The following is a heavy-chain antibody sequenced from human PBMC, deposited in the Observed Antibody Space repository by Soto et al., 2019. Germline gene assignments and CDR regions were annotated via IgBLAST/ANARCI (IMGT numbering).Heavy chain of an antibody. CDR2: INHSGST. CDR1: GGSFNSYY. Sequence: PSETLSLTCGVYGGSFNSYYWSWIRQPPGKGLEWIGEINHSGSTNYNPSLKSRVTISVDTSKKQFSLRLSSVTAADTAVYYCARDLGWNYYHYYGMDVWGQGTTVTVS. CDR3: ARDLGWNYYHYYGMDV. V-gene: IGHV4-34*01. J-gene: IGHJ6*02. D-gene: IGHD1-1*01.